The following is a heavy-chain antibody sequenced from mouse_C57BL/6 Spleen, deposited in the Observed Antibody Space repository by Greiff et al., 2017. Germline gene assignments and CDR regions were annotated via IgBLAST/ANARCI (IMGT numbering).Heavy chain of an antibody. V-gene: IGHV1-54*01. J-gene: IGHJ4*01. CDR3: ARSRASYYSNYEGYAMDY. CDR1: GYAFTNYL. Sequence: QVQLQQSGAELVRPGTSVKVSCKASGYAFTNYLIEWVKQRPGQGLEWIGVINPGSGGTNYNEKFKGKATLTADKCSSTAYMQLSSLTSEDSAVYFCARSRASYYSNYEGYAMDYWGQGTSVTVSS. CDR2: INPGSGGT. D-gene: IGHD2-5*01.